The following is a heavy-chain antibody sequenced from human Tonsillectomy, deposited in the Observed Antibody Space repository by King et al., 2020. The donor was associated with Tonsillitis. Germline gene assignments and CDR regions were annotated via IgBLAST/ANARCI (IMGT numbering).Heavy chain of an antibody. Sequence: VQLVESGGGLVQPGGSLRLSCAASGFTFSSYSMNWVRQAPGKGLEWVSYISSSSSTIYYADSVKGRFTISRDNAKNALYLQKNSLSAEDTAVYYCARVHYWGQGTLVTVSS. J-gene: IGHJ4*02. CDR1: GFTFSSYS. V-gene: IGHV3-48*01. CDR2: ISSSSSTI. CDR3: ARVHY.